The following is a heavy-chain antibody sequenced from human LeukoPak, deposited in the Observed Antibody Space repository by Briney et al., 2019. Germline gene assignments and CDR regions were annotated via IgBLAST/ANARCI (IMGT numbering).Heavy chain of an antibody. CDR1: GGSISSSNW. CDR3: ARDTPGAGAGDFDY. V-gene: IGHV4-4*02. D-gene: IGHD6-13*01. J-gene: IGHJ4*02. CDR2: IYHSGST. Sequence: SETLSLTCAGSGGSISSSNWWSWVRQPPGKGLEWIGEIYHSGSTNYNPSLKSRVTISVDKSKNQFSLKLSSVTAADTAVYYCARDTPGAGAGDFDYWGQGTLVTVAS.